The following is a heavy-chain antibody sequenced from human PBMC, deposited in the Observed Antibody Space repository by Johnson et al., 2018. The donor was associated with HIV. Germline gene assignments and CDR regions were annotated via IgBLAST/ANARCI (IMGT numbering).Heavy chain of an antibody. Sequence: VQLVESGGGLVQPGGSLRLSCAASGFIFSSYWMSWVRQAPGKGLEWVANIKEDGSQKYYVDSVKGRFTISRDNAKNSLYLQMNSLGAEDTAVYYFSRSEVRYFDWSYQRGAFDIWGQGTMVTVSS. V-gene: IGHV3-7*01. CDR1: GFIFSSYW. CDR3: SRSEVRYFDWSYQRGAFDI. D-gene: IGHD3-9*01. J-gene: IGHJ3*02. CDR2: IKEDGSQK.